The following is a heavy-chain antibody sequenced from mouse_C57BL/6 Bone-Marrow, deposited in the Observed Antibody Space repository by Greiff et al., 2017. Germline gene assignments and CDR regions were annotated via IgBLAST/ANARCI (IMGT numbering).Heavy chain of an antibody. CDR3: ARRRFWCRTLDY. V-gene: IGHV1-69*01. CDR2: IDPSDSYT. CDR1: GYTFTSYW. D-gene: IGHD1-1*02. Sequence: QVQLQQPGAELVMPGASVKLSCKASGYTFTSYWMHWVKQRPGQGLEWIGEIDPSDSYTNYNQKFKGKSTLTVDKSSSTAYMQLSSLTSEDSAVYYCARRRFWCRTLDYWGQGTTLTVSS. J-gene: IGHJ2*01.